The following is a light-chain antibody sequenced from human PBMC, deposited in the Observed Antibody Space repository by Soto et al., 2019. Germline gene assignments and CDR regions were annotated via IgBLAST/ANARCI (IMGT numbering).Light chain of an antibody. V-gene: IGLV2-23*02. Sequence: SVLTQPASVSGSPGQSITISCTGTSRDVGSYNLVSWYQQHPGKAPKLMIYELSKRPSGVSNRFSGSKSGNTASLTISGLQAEDEADYYCCSYAGSSTSLVFGTGTKVTVL. CDR3: CSYAGSSTSLV. CDR1: SRDVGSYNL. CDR2: ELS. J-gene: IGLJ1*01.